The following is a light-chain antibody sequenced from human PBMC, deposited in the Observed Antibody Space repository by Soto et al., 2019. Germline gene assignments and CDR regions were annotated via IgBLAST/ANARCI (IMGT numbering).Light chain of an antibody. CDR2: AAS. Sequence: IHLTQSPSLLSASVGDRVAITGRASQGISNYLAWYQQKPGKVPKLLIYAASTLQSGVPSRFSGSGSGTDFTLTISSLQPEDVATYYCQKYNSAPLTFGGGTKVDIK. J-gene: IGKJ4*01. CDR3: QKYNSAPLT. V-gene: IGKV1-27*01. CDR1: QGISNY.